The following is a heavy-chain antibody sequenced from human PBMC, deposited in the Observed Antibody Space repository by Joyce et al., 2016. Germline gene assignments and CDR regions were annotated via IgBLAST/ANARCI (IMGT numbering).Heavy chain of an antibody. Sequence: EVQLVQSGAEVKKPGESLKISCTGSGYTFTKFWIGWVRQRPGQGLGWIGVFFPGNSDAGYRPSFQGQVTFSADKSGSTAYLQWNILRASDTAIYYCAGQTAMGWFFDLWGRGTLVTVSS. CDR1: GYTFTKFW. CDR2: FFPGNSDA. J-gene: IGHJ2*01. V-gene: IGHV5-51*01. CDR3: AGQTAMGWFFDL. D-gene: IGHD2-21*02.